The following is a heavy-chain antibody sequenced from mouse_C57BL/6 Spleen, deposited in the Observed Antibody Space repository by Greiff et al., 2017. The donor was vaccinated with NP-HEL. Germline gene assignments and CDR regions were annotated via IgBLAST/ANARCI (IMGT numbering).Heavy chain of an antibody. CDR3: ARGVSYAMDY. CDR1: GYAFTNYL. D-gene: IGHD2-10*02. V-gene: IGHV1-54*01. J-gene: IGHJ4*01. CDR2: INPGSGGT. Sequence: VQLQQSGAELVRPGTSVKVSCKASGYAFTNYLIEWVKQRPGQGLEWIGVINPGSGGTNYNEKFKGKATLTADKSSSTAYMQLSSLTSEDSAVYFCARGVSYAMDYWGQGTSVTVSS.